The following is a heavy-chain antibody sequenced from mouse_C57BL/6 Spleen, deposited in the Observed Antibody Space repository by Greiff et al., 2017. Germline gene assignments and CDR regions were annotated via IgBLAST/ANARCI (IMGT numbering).Heavy chain of an antibody. CDR1: GYAFSSYW. V-gene: IGHV1-80*01. J-gene: IGHJ4*01. Sequence: QVHVKQSGAELVKPGASVKISCKASGYAFSSYWMNWVKQRPGKGLEWIGQIYPGDGDTNYNGKFKGKATLTADKSSSTAYMQLSSLTSEDSAVYFCARHGDDAMDYWGQGTSVTGSS. CDR2: IYPGDGDT. D-gene: IGHD1-2*01. CDR3: ARHGDDAMDY.